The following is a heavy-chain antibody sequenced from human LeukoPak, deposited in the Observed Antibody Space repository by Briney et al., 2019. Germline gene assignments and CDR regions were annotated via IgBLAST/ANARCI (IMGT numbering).Heavy chain of an antibody. CDR2: FDPEDGET. V-gene: IGHV1-24*01. D-gene: IGHD6-19*01. Sequence: ASVKVSCKVSGYTLTELSMHWVRQAPGKGLEWMGGFDPEDGETICAQKFQGRVTMTEDTSTDTAYMELSSLRSEDTAVYYCATRIAVAFDAFDIWGQGTMATVSS. J-gene: IGHJ3*02. CDR1: GYTLTELS. CDR3: ATRIAVAFDAFDI.